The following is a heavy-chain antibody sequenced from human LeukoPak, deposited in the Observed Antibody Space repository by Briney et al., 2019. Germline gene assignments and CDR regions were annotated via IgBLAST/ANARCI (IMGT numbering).Heavy chain of an antibody. D-gene: IGHD6-13*01. Sequence: SETLSLTCAVYGGSFSSYYWSWIRQPPGKGLEWIGEINHSGSTNYNPSLKSRVTISVDTSKNQFSLKLSSVTAADTAVYYCARAYIAALYYYGMDVWGQGATVTVSS. V-gene: IGHV4-34*01. CDR3: ARAYIAALYYYGMDV. J-gene: IGHJ6*02. CDR1: GGSFSSYY. CDR2: INHSGST.